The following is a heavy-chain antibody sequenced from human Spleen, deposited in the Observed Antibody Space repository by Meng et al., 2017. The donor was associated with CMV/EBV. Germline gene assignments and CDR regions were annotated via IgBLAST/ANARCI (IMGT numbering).Heavy chain of an antibody. CDR1: FIGYY. CDR3: ASLTYYDFWSGYSDAFDI. CDR2: INPNSGGT. V-gene: IGHV1-2*02. J-gene: IGHJ3*02. D-gene: IGHD3-3*01. Sequence: FIGYYMHWVRQAPGQGLEWMGWINPNSGGTNYAQKFQGRVTMTRDTSISTAYMELSRLRSDDTAVYYCASLTYYDFWSGYSDAFDIWGQGTMVTVSS.